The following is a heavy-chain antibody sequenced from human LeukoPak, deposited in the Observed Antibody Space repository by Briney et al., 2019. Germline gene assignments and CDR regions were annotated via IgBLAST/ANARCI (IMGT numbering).Heavy chain of an antibody. CDR3: ARDVNDYLDAFDI. J-gene: IGHJ3*02. CDR2: ISGSGGNT. V-gene: IGHV3-23*01. Sequence: GGSLRLSCAASGFTFSSYAMNWVRQAPGKGLEWVSVISGSGGNTYYADSVKGRFTISRDNSKNTLYLQMDTLRAEDTAVYYCARDVNDYLDAFDIWGQGTMVTVSS. CDR1: GFTFSSYA. D-gene: IGHD1-1*01.